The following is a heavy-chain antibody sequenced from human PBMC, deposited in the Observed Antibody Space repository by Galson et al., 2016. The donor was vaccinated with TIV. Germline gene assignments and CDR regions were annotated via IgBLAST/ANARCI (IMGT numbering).Heavy chain of an antibody. J-gene: IGHJ4*02. CDR1: GFTFTTYA. V-gene: IGHV3-30-3*01. CDR3: ARERTSVVGRSLDF. D-gene: IGHD2-15*01. CDR2: VSYDGRTK. Sequence: SLRLSCAASGFTFTTYAMKWVRQAPGKGLDWVAIVSYDGRTKDDSDSVRGRFTISRDNSKNTLYLQMNGLRREDTGIYYCARERTSVVGRSLDFWGQGTVVTVSS.